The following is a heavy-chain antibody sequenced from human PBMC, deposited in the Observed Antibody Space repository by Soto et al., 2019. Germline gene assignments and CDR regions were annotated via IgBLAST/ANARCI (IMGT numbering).Heavy chain of an antibody. D-gene: IGHD6-19*01. CDR1: RLTFSSYA. CDR2: ISYNRRNE. J-gene: IGHJ4*02. CDR3: AREAEALDY. V-gene: IGHV3-30*04. Sequence: QVQLVESGGGVVQPGRSLRLSCAASRLTFSSYAMQWVRQAPGKGLEWVALISYNRRNEYYADSVKGRFTISRDNSEKTLYLQMNSLRAEDTAVYYCAREAEALDYWGQGTLVTVSS.